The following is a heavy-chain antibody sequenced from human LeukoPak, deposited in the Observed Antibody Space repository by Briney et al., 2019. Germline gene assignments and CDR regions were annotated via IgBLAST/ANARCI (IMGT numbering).Heavy chain of an antibody. CDR2: ISRSGSTI. J-gene: IGHJ4*02. CDR1: GFTFSSYE. CDR3: ARETSGSLDY. Sequence: GGSLRLSCAASGFTFSSYEMNWVRQAPGKGLEWVSYISRSGSTIYYADSVKGRFTISRDNAKNSLYLQMNSLRAEDTAVYYCARETSGSLDYWGQGTLVTVSS. V-gene: IGHV3-48*03. D-gene: IGHD1-26*01.